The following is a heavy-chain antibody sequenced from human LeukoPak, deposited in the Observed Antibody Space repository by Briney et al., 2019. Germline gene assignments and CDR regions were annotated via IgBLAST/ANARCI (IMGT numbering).Heavy chain of an antibody. CDR3: ARLCGDGYMDY. Sequence: PSETLSLTCAVYGGSFSGYYWSWIRQPPGKGLEWIGEINHSGSTNYNPSLKSRVTISVDTSKNQFSLKLSSVTAADTAVYYCARLCGDGYMDYWGQGTLVTVSS. CDR2: INHSGST. CDR1: GGSFSGYY. J-gene: IGHJ4*02. D-gene: IGHD5-24*01. V-gene: IGHV4-34*01.